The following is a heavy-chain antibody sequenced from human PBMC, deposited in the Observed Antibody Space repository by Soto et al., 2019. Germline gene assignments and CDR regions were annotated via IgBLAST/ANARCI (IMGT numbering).Heavy chain of an antibody. CDR3: ARSSIRDYYFDY. CDR1: GGSISSSSYY. V-gene: IGHV4-39*01. Sequence: QLQLQESGPGLVKPSETLSLICIVSGGSISSSSYYWGWIRKPPGKGLEWIGSIYYSGNTYYNPSLESRFTISVDTSKNKFSLKLSSVTAADTAVYYCARSSIRDYYFDYWGQGTLVTVSS. CDR2: IYYSGNT. J-gene: IGHJ4*02. D-gene: IGHD6-6*01.